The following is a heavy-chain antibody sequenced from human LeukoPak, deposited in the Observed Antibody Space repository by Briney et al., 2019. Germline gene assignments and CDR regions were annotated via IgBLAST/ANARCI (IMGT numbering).Heavy chain of an antibody. CDR3: ARDLGYSSSWYLAS. CDR1: GFTFRSYG. V-gene: IGHV3-30*03. D-gene: IGHD6-13*01. Sequence: GRSLRLSCAASGFTFRSYGMHWVRQAPGKGLEWVAVISYDGSNKYYADSVKGRFTISRDNSKNTLYLQMNSLRAEDTAVYYCARDLGYSSSWYLASWGQGTLITVSS. CDR2: ISYDGSNK. J-gene: IGHJ5*02.